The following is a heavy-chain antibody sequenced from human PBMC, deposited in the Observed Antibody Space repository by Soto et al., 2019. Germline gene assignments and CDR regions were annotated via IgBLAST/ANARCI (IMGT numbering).Heavy chain of an antibody. V-gene: IGHV1-69*08. CDR2: IIPVLVKT. CDR1: GGTLNSYT. D-gene: IGHD1-26*01. Sequence: EASVKVSCKASGGTLNSYTMSWVRQAPGQGLEWMGTIIPVLVKTNYAQKFQGRVTITADESTSTAYMELSSLRSEDTAVYYCARGQVGASDYWGQGTLVTVSS. J-gene: IGHJ4*02. CDR3: ARGQVGASDY.